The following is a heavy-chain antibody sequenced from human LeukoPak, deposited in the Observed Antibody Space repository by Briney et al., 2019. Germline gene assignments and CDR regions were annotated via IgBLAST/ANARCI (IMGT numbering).Heavy chain of an antibody. CDR3: ASHGYCSGGSCYWFDY. J-gene: IGHJ4*02. D-gene: IGHD2-15*01. CDR2: INPSGGST. V-gene: IGHV1-46*01. CDR1: GYTFTSYY. Sequence: ASVKASCKASGYTFTSYYMHWVRQAPGQGLEWMGIINPSGGSTSYAQKFQGRVTMTRDTSTSTVYMELSSLRSEDTAVYYCASHGYCSGGSCYWFDYWGQGTLVTVSS.